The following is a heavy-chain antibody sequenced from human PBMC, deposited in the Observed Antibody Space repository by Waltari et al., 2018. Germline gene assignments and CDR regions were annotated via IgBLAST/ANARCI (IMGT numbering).Heavy chain of an antibody. CDR2: IRSKAYGGTT. J-gene: IGHJ3*02. Sequence: EVQLVESGGGLVQPGRSLRLSCTASGFTFGDYAMSWFRQAPGKGLEWIGFIRSKAYGGTTEYAASVKGRFTISRDDSKSIAYLQMNSLRSEDTAVYYCATDIAPDAFDIWGQGTMVTVSS. D-gene: IGHD3-16*02. CDR1: GFTFGDYA. CDR3: ATDIAPDAFDI. V-gene: IGHV3-49*03.